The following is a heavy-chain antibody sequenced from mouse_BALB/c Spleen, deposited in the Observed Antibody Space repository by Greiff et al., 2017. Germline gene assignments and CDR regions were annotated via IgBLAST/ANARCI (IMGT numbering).Heavy chain of an antibody. J-gene: IGHJ2*01. CDR3: ARRNGSSKKDIDY. V-gene: IGHV5-6*01. D-gene: IGHD1-1*01. CDR1: GFTFSSYG. Sequence: EVQLVESGGDLVKPGGSLKLSCAASGFTFSSYGMSWVRQTPDKRLEWVATISSGGSYTYYPDSVKGRFTISRDNAKNTRYLQMSSLKSEDTAMYYCARRNGSSKKDIDYWGQGTTLTVSS. CDR2: ISSGGSYT.